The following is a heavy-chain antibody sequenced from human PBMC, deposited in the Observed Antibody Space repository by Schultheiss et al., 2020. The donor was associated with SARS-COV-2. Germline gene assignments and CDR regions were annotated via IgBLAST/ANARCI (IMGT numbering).Heavy chain of an antibody. CDR2: IWYDGSNK. V-gene: IGHV3-33*06. CDR1: GFTFSSYG. CDR3: AKEFKQLGGYYYYGMDV. D-gene: IGHD6-6*01. Sequence: GGSLRLSCAASGFTFSSYGMHWVRQAPGKGLEWVAVIWYDGSNKYYADSVKGRFTISRDNSKNTLYLQMNSLRAEDTAVYYCAKEFKQLGGYYYYGMDVWGQGTTVTVSS. J-gene: IGHJ6*02.